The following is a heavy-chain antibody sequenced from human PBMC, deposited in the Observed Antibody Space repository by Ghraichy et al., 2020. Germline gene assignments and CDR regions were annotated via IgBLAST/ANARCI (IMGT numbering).Heavy chain of an antibody. V-gene: IGHV1-18*04. Sequence: ASVKVSCKTSGSNFSTSGISWVRQAPGQGLEWMGWISAYNGNTNYAQKLQGRVTMTTDTSTSTAYMELRSLRSDDTAVYYCARERGYSSGWYEAFDIWGQGTMFTGSA. J-gene: IGHJ3*02. CDR1: GSNFSTSG. CDR3: ARERGYSSGWYEAFDI. CDR2: ISAYNGNT. D-gene: IGHD6-19*01.